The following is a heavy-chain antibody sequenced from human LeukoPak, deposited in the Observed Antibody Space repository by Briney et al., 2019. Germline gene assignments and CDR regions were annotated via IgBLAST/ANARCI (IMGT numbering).Heavy chain of an antibody. D-gene: IGHD6-13*01. CDR2: IYYSGST. J-gene: IGHJ4*02. CDR3: ARVRSSSWYFDY. Sequence: SETLSLTCTVSGGSISSYYWSWIRQPPGKGLEWIGYIYYSGSTNYNPSLKSRVTISVDTSKNQFSLKLSSVTAADTAVYYCARVRSSSWYFDYWSQGTLVTVSS. V-gene: IGHV4-59*01. CDR1: GGSISSYY.